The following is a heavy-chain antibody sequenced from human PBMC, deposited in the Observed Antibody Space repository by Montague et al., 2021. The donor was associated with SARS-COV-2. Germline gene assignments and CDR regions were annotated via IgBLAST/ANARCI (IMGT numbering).Heavy chain of an antibody. CDR3: AKVGDLMAGYSLVNLDN. J-gene: IGHJ4*02. V-gene: IGHV3-23*03. CDR2: IHSGGRSS. D-gene: IGHD3-9*01. CDR1: GFTFSGSP. Sequence: SLRLSCAASGFTFSGSPMSWVRQAPGKGLEWVSVIHSGGRSSYYGKSVEGRFTVSRDNSKNTVYLQMNNLRAEDTAAYYCAKVGDLMAGYSLVNLDNWGQGTLVIVSS.